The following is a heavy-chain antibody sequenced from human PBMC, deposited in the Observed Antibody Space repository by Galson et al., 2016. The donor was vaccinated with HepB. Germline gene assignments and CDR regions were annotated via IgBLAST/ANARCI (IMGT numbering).Heavy chain of an antibody. D-gene: IGHD2-2*01. V-gene: IGHV4-39*01. J-gene: IGHJ4*02. CDR1: GGSISTSNYY. CDR3: ARLYPLDF. CDR2: LYYNGNT. Sequence: ETLSLTCTVSGGSISTSNYYWSWIRQSPGKGLEWIGSLYYNGNTYYNSSLKSRVTISVGTSDTQFSLKMTSMTASDTAMYYCARLYPLDFWGQGALVIVSS.